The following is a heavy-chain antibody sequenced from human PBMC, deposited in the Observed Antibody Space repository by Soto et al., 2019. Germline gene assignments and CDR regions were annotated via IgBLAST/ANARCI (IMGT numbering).Heavy chain of an antibody. CDR1: GFTFSTYA. J-gene: IGHJ4*02. CDR2: ISYDATNK. V-gene: IGHV3-30*03. CDR3: ARDPRFGGGH. D-gene: IGHD3-16*01. Sequence: GGSLRLSCAASGFTFSTYAMYWLRQAPGKGLEWVAIISYDATNKFYADSVKGRFTISRDTSMNTLYLQMNSLRVDDAAVYYCARDPRFGGGHWGRGTLVTVPQ.